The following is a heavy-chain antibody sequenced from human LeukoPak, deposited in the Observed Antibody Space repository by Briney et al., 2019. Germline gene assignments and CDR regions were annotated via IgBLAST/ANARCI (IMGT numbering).Heavy chain of an antibody. J-gene: IGHJ5*02. D-gene: IGHD6-13*01. V-gene: IGHV1-18*01. CDR3: ARAGQQLVRFDP. Sequence: QKLQGRVTMTTDTSTSTVYMELRSLRSDDTAVYYCARAGQQLVRFDPWGQGTLVTVSS.